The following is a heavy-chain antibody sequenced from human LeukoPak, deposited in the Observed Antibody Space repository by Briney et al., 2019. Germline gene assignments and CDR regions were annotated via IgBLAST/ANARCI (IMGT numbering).Heavy chain of an antibody. D-gene: IGHD3-3*01. CDR3: AREAVLRFLEWPTRYYYGMDV. Sequence: GGSLRLSCAASGFTFSSYAMHWVRQAPGKGLEWVAVISYDGSNKYYADSVKGRFTISRDNSKNTLYLQMNSLRAEDTAVYYCAREAVLRFLEWPTRYYYGMDVWGQGTTVTVSS. J-gene: IGHJ6*02. V-gene: IGHV3-30-3*01. CDR1: GFTFSSYA. CDR2: ISYDGSNK.